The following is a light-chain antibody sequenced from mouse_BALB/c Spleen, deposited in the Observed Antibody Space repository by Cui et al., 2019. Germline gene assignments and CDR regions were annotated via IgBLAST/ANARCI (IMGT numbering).Light chain of an antibody. Sequence: ENVLSQSPAIISASPGEKVTMPCRASSSVSSSYLHWYQQKSGASPKLWIYSTSNLASGVPARFSGSGSGTSYSLTISSVEAEDSATYYCQQYSGYPLTFGSGTKLEIK. V-gene: IGKV4-57-1*01. CDR1: SSVSSSY. CDR3: QQYSGYPLT. J-gene: IGKJ4*01. CDR2: STS.